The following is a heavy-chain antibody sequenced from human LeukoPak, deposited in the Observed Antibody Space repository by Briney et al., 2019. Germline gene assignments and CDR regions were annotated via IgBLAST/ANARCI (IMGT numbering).Heavy chain of an antibody. CDR1: GGSISSYY. Sequence: SETLSLTCTVSGGSISSYYWSWIRQPAGKGLEWVGRIYTSGSTNYNPSLKSRVTMSVDTSKNQFSLKLSSVTAADTAVYYCARDRRVLMVYAEYYFDYWGQGTLVTVSS. V-gene: IGHV4-4*07. D-gene: IGHD2-8*01. CDR3: ARDRRVLMVYAEYYFDY. CDR2: IYTSGST. J-gene: IGHJ4*02.